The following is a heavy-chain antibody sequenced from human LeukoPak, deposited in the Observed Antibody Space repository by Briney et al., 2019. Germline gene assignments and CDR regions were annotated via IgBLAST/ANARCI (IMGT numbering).Heavy chain of an antibody. CDR3: AKFRGYCSSTSCYRGGYFDL. J-gene: IGHJ2*01. CDR2: IRYDGSNK. CDR1: GFTLRSYG. D-gene: IGHD2-2*01. V-gene: IGHV3-30*02. Sequence: GGSLRLSCAACGFTLRSYGMHWVREAPGKGVEGVAFIRYDGSNKYYADSVKGRFTISRDNSKNTLYLQMNSLRAEDTAVYYCAKFRGYCSSTSCYRGGYFDLWGRGTLVTVSS.